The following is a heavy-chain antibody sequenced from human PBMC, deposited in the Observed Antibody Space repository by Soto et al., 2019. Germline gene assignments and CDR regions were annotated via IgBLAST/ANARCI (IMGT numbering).Heavy chain of an antibody. CDR1: GFTFSSYS. CDR2: ISSSSSTI. J-gene: IGHJ5*02. CDR3: AKDLPTFDP. Sequence: GGSLRLSCAASGFTFSSYSMNWARQAPGKGLEWVSYISSSSSTIYYADSVKGRFTISRDNSKNTLYLQMNSLRAEDTAVYYCAKDLPTFDPWGQGTLVTVPQ. V-gene: IGHV3-48*01.